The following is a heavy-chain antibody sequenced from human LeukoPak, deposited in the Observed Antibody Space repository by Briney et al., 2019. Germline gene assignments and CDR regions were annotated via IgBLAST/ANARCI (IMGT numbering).Heavy chain of an antibody. CDR1: GFTVSSNY. V-gene: IGHV3-53*01. D-gene: IGHD6-6*01. J-gene: IGHJ4*02. Sequence: GGSLRLSCAASGFTVSSNYMSWVRQAPGKGLEWVSVIYSGGSTYYADSVKGRFTISRDNSKNTLYLQMNSLRAEDTAVYYCARWALAARFIDYWGQGTLVTVSS. CDR3: ARWALAARFIDY. CDR2: IYSGGST.